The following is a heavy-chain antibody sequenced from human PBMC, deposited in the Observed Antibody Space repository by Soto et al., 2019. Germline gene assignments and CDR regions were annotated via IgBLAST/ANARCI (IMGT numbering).Heavy chain of an antibody. J-gene: IGHJ4*02. Sequence: ASVKVSCKASGGTFSSYAISWVRQAPGQGLEWMGGIIPIFGTANYAQKFQGRVTITADESTSTAYMELSSLRSEDTAVYYCARDLGIAAAGRFDYWGQGTLVTVSS. CDR1: GGTFSSYA. D-gene: IGHD6-13*01. CDR2: IIPIFGTA. V-gene: IGHV1-69*13. CDR3: ARDLGIAAAGRFDY.